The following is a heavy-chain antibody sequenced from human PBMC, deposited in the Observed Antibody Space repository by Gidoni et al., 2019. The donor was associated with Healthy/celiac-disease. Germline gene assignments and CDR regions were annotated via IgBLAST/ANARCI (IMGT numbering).Heavy chain of an antibody. CDR3: AKDRKGYGDYVLTSFDY. J-gene: IGHJ4*02. CDR2: ISYDGSHK. CDR1: GGTFSSDG. Sequence: QVQLVESGGGVVQPGRSRRLSGAACGGTFSSDGMHWVRQAPGKGLECVAVISYDGSHKSYADSVKGRFTISRDNSTTTLYLQMNILRAEDTAVYYCAKDRKGYGDYVLTSFDYWGQGTLVTVSS. D-gene: IGHD4-17*01. V-gene: IGHV3-30*18.